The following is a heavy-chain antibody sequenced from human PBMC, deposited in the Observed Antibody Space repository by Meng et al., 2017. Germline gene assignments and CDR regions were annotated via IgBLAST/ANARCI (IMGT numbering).Heavy chain of an antibody. J-gene: IGHJ5*02. CDR1: GGSISIGRYS. Sequence: QSPRPLLLPPSQHLSLTSPVSGGSISIGRYSWNCIRQHPGKCLQLIACIYYCGITYYTPSLQSRVTVSVDTSKNQFSLTLSSVTAADTAVYYCARDPGDYGFNWFDPWGQGTLVTVSS. CDR3: ARDPGDYGFNWFDP. D-gene: IGHD4-17*01. V-gene: IGHV4-31*02. CDR2: IYYCGIT.